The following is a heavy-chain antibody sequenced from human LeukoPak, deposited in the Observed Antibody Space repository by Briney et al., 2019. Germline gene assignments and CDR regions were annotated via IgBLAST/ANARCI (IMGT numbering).Heavy chain of an antibody. D-gene: IGHD1-26*01. J-gene: IGHJ4*02. V-gene: IGHV3-33*01. Sequence: GRSLRLSCAPSGFTFWKYGMHWVRQAPGKGLEWVAIAWNDGRTTHHADFVKGRFSISRDNSKNTLYLQMNSLRAEDTAVYYCATDGSERDIDNWGRGTLVTVSA. CDR3: ATDGSERDIDN. CDR2: AWNDGRTT. CDR1: GFTFWKYG.